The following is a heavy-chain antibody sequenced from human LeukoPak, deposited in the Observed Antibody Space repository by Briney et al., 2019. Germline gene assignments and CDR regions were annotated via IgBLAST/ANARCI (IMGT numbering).Heavy chain of an antibody. CDR1: GFTFSSYG. J-gene: IGHJ4*02. CDR2: ISYDGSNK. D-gene: IGHD3-10*01. V-gene: IGHV3-30*18. CDR3: AKSLGLPSGTNHSGDY. Sequence: PGGSLRRSCAASGFTFSSYGMHWVRQAPGKGLEWVAVISYDGSNKYYADSVKGRFTISRDNSKNTLYLQMNSLRAEDTAVYYCAKSLGLPSGTNHSGDYWGQGTLVTVSS.